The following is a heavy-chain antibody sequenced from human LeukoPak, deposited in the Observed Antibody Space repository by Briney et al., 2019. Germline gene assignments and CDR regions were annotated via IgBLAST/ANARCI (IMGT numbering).Heavy chain of an antibody. V-gene: IGHV4-59*08. CDR1: GTSITRTY. CDR3: ARRVTYYDY. J-gene: IGHJ4*02. CDR2: VYDTGDT. D-gene: IGHD3-10*01. Sequence: SETLSLTCTVSGTSITRTYWSWIRQPPGRGLESVGYVYDTGDTNYNPSLKSRVTMSLDTSKNQFSLTLSSVTAADTAIYYCARRVTYYDYWGQGTLVTVSS.